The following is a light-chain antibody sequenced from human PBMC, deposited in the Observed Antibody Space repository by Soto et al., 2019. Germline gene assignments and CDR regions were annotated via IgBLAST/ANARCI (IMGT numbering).Light chain of an antibody. J-gene: IGKJ4*01. CDR1: QSISNW. Sequence: DIQMTQSPSTLSAPVGDRVTITCRASQSISNWLAWYQQKPGKAPKLLIYDASSLESGVPSRFSGGGSGTEFTLSISSLQPDDFATYYCQHYNSYPLTFGGGTKVDIK. CDR3: QHYNSYPLT. CDR2: DAS. V-gene: IGKV1-5*01.